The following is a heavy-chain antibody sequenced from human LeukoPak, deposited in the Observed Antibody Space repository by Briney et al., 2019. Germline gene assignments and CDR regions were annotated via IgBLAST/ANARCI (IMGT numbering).Heavy chain of an antibody. V-gene: IGHV3-64D*06. CDR2: INNNGGST. D-gene: IGHD1-26*01. J-gene: IGHJ4*02. Sequence: PGGSLRLSCSASGFIFSSYSMDWVRQAPGKGPEYVSGINNNGGSTQYADSVKGRFTISRDNSKNTVYLQMSSLRPEDTAVYYCVKAKVGATFDSWGQGTLVTVSS. CDR3: VKAKVGATFDS. CDR1: GFIFSSYS.